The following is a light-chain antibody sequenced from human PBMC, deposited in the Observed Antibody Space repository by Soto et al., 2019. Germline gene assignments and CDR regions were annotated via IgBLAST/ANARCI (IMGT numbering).Light chain of an antibody. CDR1: QSISQY. CDR2: AAS. J-gene: IGKJ4*01. V-gene: IGKV1-27*01. CDR3: QKYDSAPLT. Sequence: DIQMTQSPSTLSATAGDRVTITCRASQSISQYLAWYQQRPGKVPKLLIYAASTSQSGVPSRFSGSGSGTDFSLTISSLQPEDVATYYCQKYDSAPLTFGGGTKVDIK.